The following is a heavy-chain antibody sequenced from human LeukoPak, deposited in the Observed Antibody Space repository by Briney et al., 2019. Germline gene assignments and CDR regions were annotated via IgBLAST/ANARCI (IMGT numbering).Heavy chain of an antibody. V-gene: IGHV1-69*04. Sequence: ASVKVSCKASGGTFSSYAISWVRQAPGQGLEWMGRIIPILGIANYAQKFQGRVTITADKSTSTAYMELSSLRSEDTAAYYCARDSGSGWYERTDYWGQGTLVTVSS. CDR1: GGTFSSYA. D-gene: IGHD6-19*01. CDR3: ARDSGSGWYERTDY. J-gene: IGHJ4*02. CDR2: IIPILGIA.